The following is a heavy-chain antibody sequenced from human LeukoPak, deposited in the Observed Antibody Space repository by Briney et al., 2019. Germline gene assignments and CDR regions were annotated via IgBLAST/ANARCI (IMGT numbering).Heavy chain of an antibody. CDR3: AKGGVYGNYYFDY. CDR2: ISGSGGDT. CDR1: GFTFSRFW. V-gene: IGHV3-23*01. D-gene: IGHD4-11*01. J-gene: IGHJ4*02. Sequence: GGSLRLSCAASGFTFSRFWMHWVRQVPGKGLEWVSVISGSGGDTYYADSVKGRFTISGDNSKNTVYLQMNSLRAEDTALYYCAKGGVYGNYYFDYWGQGTLVTVSS.